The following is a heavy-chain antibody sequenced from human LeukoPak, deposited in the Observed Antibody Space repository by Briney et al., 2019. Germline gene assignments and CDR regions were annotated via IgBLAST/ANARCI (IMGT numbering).Heavy chain of an antibody. Sequence: SVKLSCKASGATFSSYAISWVRQAHGQGLELMGGIIPIFGTANYAQKFQGRVTITADESTSTAYMELSSLRSEDTAVYYCAREHVDIVATGSLDYWGQGTLVTVSS. CDR1: GATFSSYA. CDR3: AREHVDIVATGSLDY. CDR2: IIPIFGTA. D-gene: IGHD5-12*01. V-gene: IGHV1-69*01. J-gene: IGHJ4*02.